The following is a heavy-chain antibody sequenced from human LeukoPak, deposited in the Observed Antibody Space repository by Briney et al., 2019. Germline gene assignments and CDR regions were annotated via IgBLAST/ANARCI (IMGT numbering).Heavy chain of an antibody. J-gene: IGHJ2*01. Sequence: ETLSLTCTVSGGSVSRSPYYWGWIRQPPGKGLEWIGNIYYSGSTYYNPSLKSRVTISVDTSKNQFSLKVTSATAADTAVYYCARGSPYYDSSGYTSGYFDLWGRGTLVTVSS. CDR3: ARGSPYYDSSGYTSGYFDL. CDR1: GGSVSRSPYY. D-gene: IGHD3-22*01. CDR2: IYYSGST. V-gene: IGHV4-39*07.